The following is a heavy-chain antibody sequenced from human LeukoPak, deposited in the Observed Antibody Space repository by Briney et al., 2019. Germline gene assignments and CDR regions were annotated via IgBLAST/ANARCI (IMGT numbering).Heavy chain of an antibody. J-gene: IGHJ4*02. CDR3: ARALYNSGYYFDY. D-gene: IGHD3-22*01. CDR1: GGFFSTYA. CDR2: IIPVFGPT. Sequence: SVKVSCKTSGGFFSTYAITWVRQAPGQGLEWLGGIIPVFGPTHYDQKFQGRVTITTDESTSTAYMELSSLTSEDTAVYYCARALYNSGYYFDYWGQGTLVTVSS. V-gene: IGHV1-69*05.